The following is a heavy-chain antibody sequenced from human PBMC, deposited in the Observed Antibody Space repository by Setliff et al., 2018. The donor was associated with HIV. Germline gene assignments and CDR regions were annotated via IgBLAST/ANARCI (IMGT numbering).Heavy chain of an antibody. D-gene: IGHD3-3*01. V-gene: IGHV5-51*06. Sequence: ESLKISCKGSGYSFTTYWIGWVRQMPGKGLEWMGIIYPYDSDTRYSPSFQGQVIISADKSISTAYVQWSGLKASDTAMYYCARRPYYDSWSGHQAFDIWGQGTMVTVSS. CDR3: ARRPYYDSWSGHQAFDI. CDR2: IYPYDSDT. CDR1: GYSFTTYW. J-gene: IGHJ3*02.